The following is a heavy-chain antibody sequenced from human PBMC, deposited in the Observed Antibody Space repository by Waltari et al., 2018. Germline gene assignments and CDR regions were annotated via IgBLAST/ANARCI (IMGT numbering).Heavy chain of an antibody. CDR1: GYTLTELS. CDR2: FDPEDGET. J-gene: IGHJ4*02. V-gene: IGHV1-24*01. D-gene: IGHD6-13*01. Sequence: QVQLVQSGAEVKKPGASVKVSCKVSGYTLTELSMHWVRQAPGKGLEWLGVFDPEDGETIDATKFQGRFTRTEDTSTDTAYMELSSLRSEDTAVYYCATDPLRYSSSWYFRDYWGQGTLVTVSS. CDR3: ATDPLRYSSSWYFRDY.